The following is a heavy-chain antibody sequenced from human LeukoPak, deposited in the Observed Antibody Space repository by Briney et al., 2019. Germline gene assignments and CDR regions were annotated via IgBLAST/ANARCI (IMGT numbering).Heavy chain of an antibody. CDR2: ISWNSGSI. D-gene: IGHD6-19*01. J-gene: IGHJ4*02. CDR1: GFTFDDYA. CDR3: AKDYSSGGFDY. V-gene: IGHV3-9*01. Sequence: GGSLRLSCAASGFTFDDYAMHWVRQAPGKGLEWVSGISWNSGSIGYADSVKGRFTISRDNAKNSLYLQMNSPRAEDTALYYCAKDYSSGGFDYWGQGTLVTVSS.